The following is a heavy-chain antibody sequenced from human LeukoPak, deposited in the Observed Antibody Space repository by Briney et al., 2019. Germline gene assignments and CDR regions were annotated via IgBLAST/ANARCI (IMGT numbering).Heavy chain of an antibody. CDR3: ARGRIAVAGAYY. J-gene: IGHJ4*02. CDR2: INHSGST. Sequence: SETLSLTCAVYGGSFSGYYWSWIRQPPGKGLEWIGEINHSGSTNYNPSLKSRVTISVDTSKNQFSLKLSSVTAADTAVYYCARGRIAVAGAYYRGQGTLVTVSS. V-gene: IGHV4-34*01. D-gene: IGHD6-19*01. CDR1: GGSFSGYY.